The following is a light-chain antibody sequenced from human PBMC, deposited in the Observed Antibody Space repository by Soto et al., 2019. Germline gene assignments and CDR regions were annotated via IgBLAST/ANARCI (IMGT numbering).Light chain of an antibody. Sequence: QSALTQPASVSGSPGQSITISCTGTSSDVGGYNYVSWYQQHPGKAPKLMIYEVSNRPSGVSNRFSGSKSGNTASLTISGLQAEDEADYYSSSYTSSSTLPFVFGTGTKLTVL. CDR3: SSYTSSSTLPFV. CDR1: SSDVGGYNY. V-gene: IGLV2-14*01. J-gene: IGLJ1*01. CDR2: EVS.